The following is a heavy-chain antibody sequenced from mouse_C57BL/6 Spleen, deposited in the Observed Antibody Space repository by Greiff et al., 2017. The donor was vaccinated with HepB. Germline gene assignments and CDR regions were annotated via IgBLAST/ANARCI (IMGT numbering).Heavy chain of an antibody. V-gene: IGHV1-52*01. CDR1: GYTFISYW. CDR3: ASLGQAWFAY. D-gene: IGHD4-1*01. J-gene: IGHJ3*01. Sequence: QVQLQQPGAELVRPGSSVKLSCKASGYTFISYWMHWVKQRPIQGLEWIGNIDPSDSETHYNQKFKDKATLTVDKSSSTAYMQLSSLTSEDSAVYYCASLGQAWFAYWGQGTLVTVSA. CDR2: IDPSDSET.